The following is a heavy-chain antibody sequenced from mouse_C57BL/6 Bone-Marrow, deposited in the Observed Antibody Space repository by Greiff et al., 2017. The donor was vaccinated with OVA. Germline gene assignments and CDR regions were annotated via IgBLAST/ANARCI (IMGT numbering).Heavy chain of an antibody. CDR3: ASPYYFSYYAMDY. J-gene: IGHJ4*01. CDR2: ISDGGSYT. D-gene: IGHD1-1*01. V-gene: IGHV5-4*01. CDR1: GFTFSSYA. Sequence: EVQVVESGGGLVKPGGSLKLSCAASGFTFSSYAMSWVRQTPEKRLEWVATISDGGSYTYYPDNVKGRFTISRDNAKNNLYLQMSHLKSEDTAMYYCASPYYFSYYAMDYWGQGTSVTVSS.